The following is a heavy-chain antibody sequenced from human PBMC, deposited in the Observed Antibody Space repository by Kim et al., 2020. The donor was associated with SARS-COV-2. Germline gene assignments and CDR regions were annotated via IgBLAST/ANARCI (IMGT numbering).Heavy chain of an antibody. J-gene: IGHJ4*02. D-gene: IGHD6-19*01. V-gene: IGHV3-9*01. CDR3: AKDLGYSGGGIDY. Sequence: GYADSVKGRFTMSRDNAKNSLYLQMNSLRAEDTDLYYCAKDLGYSGGGIDYWGQGTLVTVSS.